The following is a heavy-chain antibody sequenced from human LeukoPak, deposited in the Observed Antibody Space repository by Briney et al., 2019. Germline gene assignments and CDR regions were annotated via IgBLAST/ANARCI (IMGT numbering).Heavy chain of an antibody. CDR1: GFTFSSHA. CDR3: ARPLGEWLSHYYYGMDV. D-gene: IGHD3-3*01. CDR2: ISYDGSNK. J-gene: IGHJ6*02. V-gene: IGHV3-30-3*01. Sequence: GGSLRLSCAASGFTFSSHAMHWVRQAPGKGLEWVAVISYDGSNKYYADSVKGRFTISRDNSKNTLYLQMNSLRAEDTAVYYCARPLGEWLSHYYYGMDVWGQGTTVTVSS.